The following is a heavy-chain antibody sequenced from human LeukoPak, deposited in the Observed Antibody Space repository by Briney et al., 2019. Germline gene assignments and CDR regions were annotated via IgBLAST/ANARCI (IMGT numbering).Heavy chain of an antibody. CDR2: ISSSSNYI. CDR1: GFTFSAYS. J-gene: IGHJ4*02. D-gene: IGHD3-10*01. V-gene: IGHV3-21*01. Sequence: GGSLRLSCAASGFTFSAYSMNWVRQAPGKGLEWVSSISSSSNYIYYADSVKGRFTISRDNAKNSLYLQTNSLRAEDTAVYYCARAQAYGSGSSNWGQGTLVTVSS. CDR3: ARAQAYGSGSSN.